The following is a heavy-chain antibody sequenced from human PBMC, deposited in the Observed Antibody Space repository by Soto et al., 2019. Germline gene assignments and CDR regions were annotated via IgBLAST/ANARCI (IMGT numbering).Heavy chain of an antibody. V-gene: IGHV3-30*18. J-gene: IGHJ6*02. CDR3: ANLELASPYHDYGDPIGMDV. CDR1: GFTFSSYG. D-gene: IGHD4-17*01. CDR2: ISYDGSNK. Sequence: GGSLRLSCAASGFTFSSYGMHWVRQAPGKGLEWVAVISYDGSNKYYADSVKGRFTISRDNSKNTLYLQMNSLRAEDTAAYYCANLELASPYHDYGDPIGMDVWGQGTTVTVSS.